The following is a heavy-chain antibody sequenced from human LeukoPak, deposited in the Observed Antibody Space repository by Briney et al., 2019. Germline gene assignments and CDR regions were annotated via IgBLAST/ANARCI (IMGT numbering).Heavy chain of an antibody. CDR3: AKGFYSSGWDQYFDY. CDR1: GFTVSSNY. Sequence: PGGSLRLSCAASGFTVSSNYMSWVRQAPGKGLEWVSVIYSGGSTYYADSVKGRFTISRDNSKNTLYLQMNSLRAEDTAVYYCAKGFYSSGWDQYFDYWGQGTLVTVSS. CDR2: IYSGGST. J-gene: IGHJ4*02. D-gene: IGHD6-19*01. V-gene: IGHV3-53*01.